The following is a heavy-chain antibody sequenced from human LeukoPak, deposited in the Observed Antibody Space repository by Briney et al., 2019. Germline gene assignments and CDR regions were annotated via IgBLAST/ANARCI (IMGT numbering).Heavy chain of an antibody. CDR2: IRSKAYGGTT. D-gene: IGHD5-24*01. V-gene: IGHV3-49*04. CDR3: TGGRYNSHFDY. Sequence: GGSLRLFCTASGFTFGDYAMSWVRQAPGKGLEWVGFIRSKAYGGTTEYAASVKGRFTISRDDSKSIAYLQMNSLKTEDTAVYYCTGGRYNSHFDYWGQGTLVTVSS. J-gene: IGHJ4*02. CDR1: GFTFGDYA.